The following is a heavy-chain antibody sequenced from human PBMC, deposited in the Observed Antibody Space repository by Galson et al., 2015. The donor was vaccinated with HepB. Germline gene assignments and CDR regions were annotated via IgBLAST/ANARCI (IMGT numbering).Heavy chain of an antibody. Sequence: SLRLSSAASGFTFSSYAMHWVRQAPGKGLEWVAVISYDGSNKYYADSVKGRFTISRYNSKNTLYLQMNSLRAEDPAVYYCARDLPLFDYWGQGTLVTVSS. CDR3: ARDLPLFDY. V-gene: IGHV3-30-3*01. J-gene: IGHJ4*02. CDR2: ISYDGSNK. CDR1: GFTFSSYA.